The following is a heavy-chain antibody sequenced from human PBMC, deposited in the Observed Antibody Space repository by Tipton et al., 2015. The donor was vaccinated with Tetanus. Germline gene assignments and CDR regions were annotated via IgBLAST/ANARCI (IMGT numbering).Heavy chain of an antibody. CDR2: VYYTGST. J-gene: IGHJ4*02. CDR3: AGVTAQRTELYFDH. V-gene: IGHV4-61*05. CDR1: GVSIRSSTYF. Sequence: TLSLTCTVSGVSIRSSTYFWGWIRQPPGKGLEWIGYVYYTGSTNHNPSLKSRVTISMDRSKNQISLQLTSVTAADTAVYFCAGVTAQRTELYFDHWGQGTLVTVSS. D-gene: IGHD6-13*01.